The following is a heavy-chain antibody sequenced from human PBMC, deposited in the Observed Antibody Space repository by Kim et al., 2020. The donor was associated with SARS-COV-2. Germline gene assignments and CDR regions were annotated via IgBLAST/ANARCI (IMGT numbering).Heavy chain of an antibody. Sequence: GGSLRLSCAASGFTVSSNYMSWVRQAPGKGLEWVSVIYSGGSTYYADSVKGRFTISRDNSKNTLYLQMNSLRAEDTAVYYCARDWSIAAPSDAFDIWGQGTMVTVSS. CDR1: GFTVSSNY. CDR2: IYSGGST. J-gene: IGHJ3*02. CDR3: ARDWSIAAPSDAFDI. D-gene: IGHD6-6*01. V-gene: IGHV3-53*01.